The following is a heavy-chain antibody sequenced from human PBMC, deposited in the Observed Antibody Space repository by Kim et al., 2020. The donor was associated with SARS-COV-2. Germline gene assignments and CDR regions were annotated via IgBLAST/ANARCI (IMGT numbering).Heavy chain of an antibody. D-gene: IGHD2-15*01. V-gene: IGHV3-23*01. Sequence: GGSLRLSCAASGLTFSSFAMTWVRQAPGKGLEWVSSISGSGDATYYSDSVKDRFIISRDNPKNTLYLQTNSLRVEDTDVYYCENLIGPTRFDTWGQGTLVNV. CDR3: ENLIGPTRFDT. J-gene: IGHJ5*02. CDR1: GLTFSSFA. CDR2: ISGSGDAT.